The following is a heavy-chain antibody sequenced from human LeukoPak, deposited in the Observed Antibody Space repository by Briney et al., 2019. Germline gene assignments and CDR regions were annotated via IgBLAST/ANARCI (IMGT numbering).Heavy chain of an antibody. D-gene: IGHD3-22*01. CDR3: ARLGGHYYDSSGYQKIDY. CDR1: GGSISSYY. V-gene: IGHV4-59*01. CDR2: ISYSGST. Sequence: TSETLSLTCTVSGGSISSYYWSWIRQPPGKGLEWIGYISYSGSTNYNPSLKSRVTISVDTSRNQFSLKLSSVTAADTAVYYCARLGGHYYDSSGYQKIDYWGQGTLVTVSS. J-gene: IGHJ4*02.